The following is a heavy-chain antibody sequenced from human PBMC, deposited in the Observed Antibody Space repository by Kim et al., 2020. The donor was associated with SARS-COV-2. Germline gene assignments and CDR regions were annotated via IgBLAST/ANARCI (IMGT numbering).Heavy chain of an antibody. Sequence: SGPTLVNPTQTLTLTCTFSGFSLSTSGVGVGWIRQPPGNALEWLALIYWDDDKRYSPSLKSRLTITKDTSKNQVVLTMTNMDPVDTATYYCAHRQSKPAHIGQQLTNWFDPWGQGTLVTVSS. J-gene: IGHJ5*02. CDR1: GFSLSTSGVG. CDR3: AHRQSKPAHIGQQLTNWFDP. D-gene: IGHD6-13*01. CDR2: IYWDDDK. V-gene: IGHV2-5*02.